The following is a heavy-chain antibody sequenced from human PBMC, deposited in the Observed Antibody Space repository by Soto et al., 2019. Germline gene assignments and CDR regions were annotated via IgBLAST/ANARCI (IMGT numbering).Heavy chain of an antibody. V-gene: IGHV3-30-3*01. J-gene: IGHJ6*02. CDR2: ISYDGSDI. CDR3: ATVAAGAYTYFGMDV. Sequence: GGSLRLSCVASGFTFSAFAMHWVRQTPGKGLEWVAVISYDGSDIYYADSVKGRFTISRDNSKNTLFLQMNGPRSEDTAIYYCATVAAGAYTYFGMDVWGQGTTVTVSS. D-gene: IGHD6-25*01. CDR1: GFTFSAFA.